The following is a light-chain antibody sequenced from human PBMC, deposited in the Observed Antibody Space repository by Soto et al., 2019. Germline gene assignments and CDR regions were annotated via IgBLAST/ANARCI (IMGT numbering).Light chain of an antibody. J-gene: IGKJ5*01. CDR3: QQYNSYSYT. V-gene: IGKV1-5*03. CDR2: KAS. CDR1: QSISSW. Sequence: DIPMTQSPSTLSASLGDRVTITCPASQSISSWLAWYQQKPGKAPKLLIYKASSLESGVPSRFSGSGSGTEFTLTISSLQPDDFATYYCQQYNSYSYTFGQGTRLEIK.